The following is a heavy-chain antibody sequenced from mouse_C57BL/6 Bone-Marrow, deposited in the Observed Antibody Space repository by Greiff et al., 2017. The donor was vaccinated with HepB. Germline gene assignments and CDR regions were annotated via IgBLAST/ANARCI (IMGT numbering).Heavy chain of an antibody. V-gene: IGHV1-69*01. CDR3: ARGDLIYDGYYSFAY. D-gene: IGHD2-3*01. CDR1: GYTFTSYW. CDR2: IDPSDSYT. Sequence: QVQLQQPGAELVMPGASVKLSCKASGYTFTSYWMHWVKQRPGQGLEWIGEIDPSDSYTNYNQKFKGKSTFTVDKSSSTAYMQLSSLTSEDSAVYYCARGDLIYDGYYSFAYWGQGTLVTVSA. J-gene: IGHJ3*01.